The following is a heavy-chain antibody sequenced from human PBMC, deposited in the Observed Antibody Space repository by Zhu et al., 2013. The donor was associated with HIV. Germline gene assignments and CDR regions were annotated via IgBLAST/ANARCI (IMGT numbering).Heavy chain of an antibody. V-gene: IGHV1-69*02. D-gene: IGHD5-18*01. J-gene: IGHJ4*02. Sequence: QVQLVQSGAEVKKPGSSVKVSCKASGGTFSSYTISWVRQAPGQGLEWMGRIIPILGIANYAQKFQGRVTITADKSTSTAYMELSSLRSEDTAVYYCARGYSRYPIDYWGQGTLVTVSS. CDR3: ARGYSRYPIDY. CDR1: GGTFSSYT. CDR2: IIPILGIA.